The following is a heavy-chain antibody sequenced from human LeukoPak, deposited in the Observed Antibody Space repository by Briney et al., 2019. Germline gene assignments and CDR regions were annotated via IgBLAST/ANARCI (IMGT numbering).Heavy chain of an antibody. V-gene: IGHV3-49*03. CDR2: IRSKAYGGTT. CDR3: TRNKKVGATPRWYYGMDV. Sequence: GGSLRLSCTASGFTFGDYAMSWFRQAPGKGLEWVGFIRSKAYGGTTEYAASVKGRFTISRDDSKSIAYLQMNSLKTEDTAVYYCTRNKKVGATPRWYYGMDVWGQGTMVTVSS. CDR1: GFTFGDYA. J-gene: IGHJ6*02. D-gene: IGHD1-26*01.